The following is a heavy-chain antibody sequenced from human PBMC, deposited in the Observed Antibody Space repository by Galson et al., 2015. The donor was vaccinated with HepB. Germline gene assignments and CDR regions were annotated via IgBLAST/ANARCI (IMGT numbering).Heavy chain of an antibody. D-gene: IGHD6-6*01. Sequence: SLRLSCAASGFTFSDYYMSWIRQTPGKGLEWVSYISSSSSYTNYADSVKGRFTISRDNAKNSLYLQMNSLRAEDTAVYYCARDYPRQQLVPTWGQGTLVTISS. CDR3: ARDYPRQQLVPT. CDR2: ISSSSSYT. J-gene: IGHJ5*02. CDR1: GFTFSDYY. V-gene: IGHV3-11*06.